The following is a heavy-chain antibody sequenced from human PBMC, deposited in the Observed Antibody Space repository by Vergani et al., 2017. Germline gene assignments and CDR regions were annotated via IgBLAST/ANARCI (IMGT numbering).Heavy chain of an antibody. CDR3: ARCPGFDGANWGDY. CDR1: GYTFTGYY. J-gene: IGHJ4*02. CDR2: INPNSGGT. V-gene: IGHV1-2*02. D-gene: IGHD7-27*01. Sequence: VQLVQSGAEVKKPGATVKISCKVSGYTFTGYYMHWVRQAPGQGLEWMGWINPNSGGTNYAQKFQGRVTMTRDTSISTAYMELSRLRSDDTAVYYCARCPGFDGANWGDYWGQGTLVTVSS.